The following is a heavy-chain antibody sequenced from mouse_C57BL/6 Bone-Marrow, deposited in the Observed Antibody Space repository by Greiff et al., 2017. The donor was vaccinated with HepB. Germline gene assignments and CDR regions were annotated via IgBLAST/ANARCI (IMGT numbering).Heavy chain of an antibody. J-gene: IGHJ2*01. CDR1: GYTFTSYG. V-gene: IGHV1-81*01. CDR3: ARCPLIYYYGYFDY. CDR2: IYPRSGNT. D-gene: IGHD1-1*01. Sequence: QVQLQHSGAELARPGASVKLSCKASGYTFTSYGISWVKQRTGQGLEWIGEIYPRSGNTYYNEKFKGKATLTADKSSSTAYMELRSLTSEDSAVYVCARCPLIYYYGYFDYWGQGTTLTVSS.